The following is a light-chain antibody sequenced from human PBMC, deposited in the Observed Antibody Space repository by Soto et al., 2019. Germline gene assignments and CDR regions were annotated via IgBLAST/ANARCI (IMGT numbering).Light chain of an antibody. CDR2: DVS. CDR3: GAFTGTTYV. Sequence: QSVLTQPASVSGSPGQSITISCTGTSSDVGGNKYVSWYQHYPGKAPKLMICDVSNRPSGVSNRFSGSKSGNTASLTISGLQAEDEADYYSGAFTGTTYVFGTGTKVTVL. V-gene: IGLV2-14*03. CDR1: SSDVGGNKY. J-gene: IGLJ1*01.